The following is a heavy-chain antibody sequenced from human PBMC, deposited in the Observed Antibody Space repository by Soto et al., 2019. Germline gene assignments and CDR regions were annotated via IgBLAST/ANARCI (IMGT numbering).Heavy chain of an antibody. D-gene: IGHD3-10*01. CDR3: ARGGGRLACAPRPYYYYGMDV. Sequence: QVQLVQSGAEVKKPGASVKVSCKASGYTFTSYGISWVRQAPGQGLEWMGWISAYNGNTNYAQKLQGRATMTTDTAASTAYMERRSLRSDDTAVYYCARGGGRLACAPRPYYYYGMDVWGQGTTVTGSS. CDR1: GYTFTSYG. J-gene: IGHJ6*02. CDR2: ISAYNGNT. V-gene: IGHV1-18*01.